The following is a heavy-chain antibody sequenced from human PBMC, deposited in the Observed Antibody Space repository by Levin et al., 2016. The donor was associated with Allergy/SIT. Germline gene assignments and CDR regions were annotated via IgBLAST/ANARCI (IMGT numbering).Heavy chain of an antibody. D-gene: IGHD3-3*01. J-gene: IGHJ3*01. Sequence: ASVKVSCKASGFTFSNTAVQWVRQAHGERLEWMGWINTYSGNTIHAQKFQGRVSMTRDTSTTTAYLELRSLRSDDTAVYYCAKVRQAYDDFWSGYYAGGNDAFDFWGQGTMVTVSS. CDR3: AKVRQAYDDFWSGYYAGGNDAFDF. V-gene: IGHV1-18*01. CDR1: GFTFSNTA. CDR2: INTYSGNT.